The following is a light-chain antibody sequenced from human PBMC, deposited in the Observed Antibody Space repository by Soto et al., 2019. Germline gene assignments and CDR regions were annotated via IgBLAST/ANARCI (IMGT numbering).Light chain of an antibody. CDR1: SSDVGGYNY. V-gene: IGLV2-14*01. CDR3: SSYTSSSIYV. CDR2: DVR. Sequence: QSVLTQPASVSGSPGQSITISCTGTSSDVGGYNYVSWYQQHPGKAPKLMIYDVRNRTSGVSNRFSGSKSGNTASLTISGLQAEDEADYYCSSYTSSSIYVFGTGTKVTVL. J-gene: IGLJ1*01.